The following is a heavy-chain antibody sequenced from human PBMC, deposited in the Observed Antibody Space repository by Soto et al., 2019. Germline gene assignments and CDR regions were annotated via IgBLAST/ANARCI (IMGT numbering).Heavy chain of an antibody. CDR2: IYSGGST. Sequence: PGGSLRLSCAASGFTVSSNYMSWVRQAPGKGLEWVSVIYSGGSTYYADSVKGRFTISRHNSKNTLYLQMNSLRAEDTAVYYCARDQVGGQSGSYYDYWGQGTLVTVSS. V-gene: IGHV3-53*04. CDR1: GFTVSSNY. CDR3: ARDQVGGQSGSYYDY. J-gene: IGHJ4*02. D-gene: IGHD1-26*01.